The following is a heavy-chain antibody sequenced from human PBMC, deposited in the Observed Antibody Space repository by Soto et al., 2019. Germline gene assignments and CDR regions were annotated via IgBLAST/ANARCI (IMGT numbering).Heavy chain of an antibody. J-gene: IGHJ5*02. D-gene: IGHD4-4*01. CDR1: GGSISSSSYY. Sequence: SETLSLTCTVSGGSISSSSYYWGWIRQPPGKGLEWIGIIYYSGSTYYYADSVRGRFTISRDNSKNTLYLQMNDLRAEDTAIYFCARDPRNKGLDPWGPGTLVTVSS. CDR2: IYYSGST. CDR3: ARDPRNKGLDP. V-gene: IGHV4-39*02.